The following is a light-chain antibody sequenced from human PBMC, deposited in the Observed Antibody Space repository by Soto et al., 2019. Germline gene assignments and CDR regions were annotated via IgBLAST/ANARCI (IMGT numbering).Light chain of an antibody. J-gene: IGKJ5*01. CDR1: QTISRN. CDR3: QQSNSIPIT. CDR2: HTS. V-gene: IGKV1-39*01. Sequence: DIQMTQSPASLAASVGVRVTIPCRASQTISRNLNWYQQKPGTAPKLLIYHTSSLQSGVPSRFTGSGSGTDLTLAISNLQSEDFATYYCQQSNSIPITCGRGTLLEIK.